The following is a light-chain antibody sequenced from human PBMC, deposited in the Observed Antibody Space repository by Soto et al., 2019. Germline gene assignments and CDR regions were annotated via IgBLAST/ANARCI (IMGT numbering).Light chain of an antibody. CDR2: KVS. CDR3: MQGSYWPWT. CDR1: QSLEYSDGKTY. J-gene: IGKJ1*01. Sequence: DAALTQSPLSIPVPAGQPASISCRSSQSLEYSDGKTYLNWYQQRTGQSPRRLIYKVSNRDFGVPDRFRGSGSCTAFTLEISRVEAEDVAVYYCMQGSYWPWTFGQGTKVDIK. V-gene: IGKV2-30*01.